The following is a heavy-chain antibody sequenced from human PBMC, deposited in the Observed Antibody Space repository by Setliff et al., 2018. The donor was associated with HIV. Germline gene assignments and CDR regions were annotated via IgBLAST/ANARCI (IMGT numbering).Heavy chain of an antibody. D-gene: IGHD1-26*01. J-gene: IGHJ3*02. Sequence: PSETLSLTCTVSRGSINSYYWSWIRQPPGKGLEWIGYIYYSGTTNYNPSLKSRVTISVDTSTDQFSLKVSSVTAADTAVYYCARDGDSGTLYDAFDIWGQGTMVTVSS. CDR1: RGSINSYY. CDR3: ARDGDSGTLYDAFDI. V-gene: IGHV4-59*12. CDR2: IYYSGTT.